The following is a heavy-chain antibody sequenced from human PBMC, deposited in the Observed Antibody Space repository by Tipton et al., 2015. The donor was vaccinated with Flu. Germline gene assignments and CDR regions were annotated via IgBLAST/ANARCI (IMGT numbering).Heavy chain of an antibody. V-gene: IGHV3-33*01. Sequence: RSLRLSCVASGFGFSSYGMHWVRQAPGKGLEWVAIIWYDGSNEYYADSVKGRFTISRDNSKDTLYLQMSNLRGEDTAVYYCARVGSSLKSYGMDVWGQGTTVTVSS. J-gene: IGHJ6*02. CDR2: IWYDGSNE. CDR1: GFGFSSYG. D-gene: IGHD2-15*01. CDR3: ARVGSSLKSYGMDV.